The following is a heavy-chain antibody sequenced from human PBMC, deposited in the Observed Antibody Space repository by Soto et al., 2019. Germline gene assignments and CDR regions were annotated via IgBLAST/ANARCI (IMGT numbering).Heavy chain of an antibody. CDR1: GGSFSGYY. Sequence: QVQLQQWGAGLLKPSETLSLTCAVDGGSFSGYYWSWIRQPPGKGLEWIGEINQSGSTNYNPSLKSRVTIAVDTSKSQFSLKLSSMTAADTAVYYCARRRSSSFYYYGMDVWGQGTPVTVSS. J-gene: IGHJ6*02. V-gene: IGHV4-34*01. D-gene: IGHD6-6*01. CDR2: INQSGST. CDR3: ARRRSSSFYYYGMDV.